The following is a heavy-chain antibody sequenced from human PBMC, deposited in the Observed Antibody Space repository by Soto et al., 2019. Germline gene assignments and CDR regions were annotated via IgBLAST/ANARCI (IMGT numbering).Heavy chain of an antibody. Sequence: ASLKVSCKASGYAFTVYYIHWVRQAPGQGLEWMGWINPNSGGTNYAQKFQGWVTMTRDTSISTAYMELSRLRSDDTAVYYCARGLPWRVAGHRSYYYGMDVWGQGTTVTVSS. CDR2: INPNSGGT. CDR3: ARGLPWRVAGHRSYYYGMDV. J-gene: IGHJ6*02. D-gene: IGHD6-19*01. CDR1: GYAFTVYY. V-gene: IGHV1-2*04.